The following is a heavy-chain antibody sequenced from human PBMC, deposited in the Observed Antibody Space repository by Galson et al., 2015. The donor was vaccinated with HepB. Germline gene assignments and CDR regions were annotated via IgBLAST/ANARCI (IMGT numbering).Heavy chain of an antibody. CDR1: GFTFSSYG. V-gene: IGHV3-30*18. Sequence: SLRLSCAASGFTFSSYGMPWVRQAPGKGLEWVAVISYDGSNKYYADSVKGRFTISRDNSKSTLYLQMNSLRDGDTAVYYCAKSLTIIGVVIADAFDIWGQRTMFTVSS. CDR2: ISYDGSNK. J-gene: IGHJ3*02. CDR3: AKSLTIIGVVIADAFDI. D-gene: IGHD3-3*01.